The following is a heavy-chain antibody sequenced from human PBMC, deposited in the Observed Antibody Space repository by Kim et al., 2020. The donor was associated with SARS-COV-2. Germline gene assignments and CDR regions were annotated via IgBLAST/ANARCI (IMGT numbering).Heavy chain of an antibody. CDR1: GFTFSSYA. CDR3: AKGRGRYSSYFDY. D-gene: IGHD3-10*01. V-gene: IGHV3-23*01. J-gene: IGHJ4*02. CDR2: ISASGGDT. Sequence: GGSLRLSCAASGFTFSSYAMTWVRQAPGKGLEWVSVISASGGDTYYADSVKGRFTISRDNSRSTLYLQMNSLRAEDRAVYYCAKGRGRYSSYFDYWGQGT.